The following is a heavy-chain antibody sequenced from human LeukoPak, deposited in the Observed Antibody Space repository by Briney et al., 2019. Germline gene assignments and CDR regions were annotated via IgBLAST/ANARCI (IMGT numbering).Heavy chain of an antibody. CDR1: GYTFTSYD. V-gene: IGHV3-30*02. J-gene: IGHJ5*02. CDR2: LRNDGRSK. D-gene: IGHD1-1*01. Sequence: SCKASGYTFTSYDMHWVRQVPGKGLEWVAFLRNDGRSKYYADSVQGRFTISTDNSKNTLYLQVNSLRAEDTALYYCARDVPSTGTQGWFDPWGQGTLVTVSS. CDR3: ARDVPSTGTQGWFDP.